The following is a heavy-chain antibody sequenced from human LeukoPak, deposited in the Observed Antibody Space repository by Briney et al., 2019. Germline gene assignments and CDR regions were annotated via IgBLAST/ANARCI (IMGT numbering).Heavy chain of an antibody. V-gene: IGHV3-53*01. D-gene: IGHD4-17*01. CDR1: GLTFNTNY. CDR3: ARARYDYGDAEYQN. J-gene: IGHJ4*02. Sequence: GGSLRLSCAASGLTFNTNYMSWVRQAPGKGLEWISVIYSAGTTYYADSVKGRFTISRDNSKNTLYLQMNSLRAEDTALYYCARARYDYGDAEYQNWGQGTLVTVSS. CDR2: IYSAGTT.